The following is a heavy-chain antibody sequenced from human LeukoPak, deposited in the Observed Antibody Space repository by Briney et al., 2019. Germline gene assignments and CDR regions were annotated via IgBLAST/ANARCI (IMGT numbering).Heavy chain of an antibody. J-gene: IGHJ5*02. V-gene: IGHV4-4*07. Sequence: SETLSLTCTVSGGSISSYYWSWIRQPAGKGLEWIGRIYTSGSTNYNPSLKSRVTISVDTSKNQFSLKLSSVTAADTAVYYCARDKGSGSYYNGLFDPWGQGTLVTVSS. CDR2: IYTSGST. CDR3: ARDKGSGSYYNGLFDP. CDR1: GGSISSYY. D-gene: IGHD3-10*01.